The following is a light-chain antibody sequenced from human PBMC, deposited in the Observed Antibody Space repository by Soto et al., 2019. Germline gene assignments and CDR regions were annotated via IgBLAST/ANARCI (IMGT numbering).Light chain of an antibody. CDR3: QQRSNRPVT. V-gene: IGKV3-11*01. J-gene: IGKJ1*01. Sequence: EIVLTQSPATLSLSPGEGATLSCRASQSVSSYLAWYQQKPGQAPRLLIYDASNRATGIPARFSGSGSGTYFTLIISSLEPEDFAGYYCQQRSNRPVTFGLGTKVEV. CDR1: QSVSSY. CDR2: DAS.